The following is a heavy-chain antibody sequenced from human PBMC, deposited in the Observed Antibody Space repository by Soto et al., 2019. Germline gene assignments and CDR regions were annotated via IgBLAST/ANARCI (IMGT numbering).Heavy chain of an antibody. CDR1: GFTFSSYA. CDR2: ISGSGGST. V-gene: IGHV3-23*01. J-gene: IGHJ4*02. D-gene: IGHD6-13*01. Sequence: EVQLLESGGGLVQPGGSLRLSCAASGFTFSSYAMSWVRQAPGKGLEWVSAISGSGGSTYYADSVKGRFTISRDNSKNTLYLKMNSLRAEDTAVYYCAKLGDAGYSSSWYLGWGQGTLVTVSS. CDR3: AKLGDAGYSSSWYLG.